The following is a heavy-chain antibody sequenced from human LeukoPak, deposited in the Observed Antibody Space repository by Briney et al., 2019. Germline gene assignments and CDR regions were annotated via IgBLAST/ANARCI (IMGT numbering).Heavy chain of an antibody. CDR1: GFTFSSNA. CDR2: ISGSGGTT. D-gene: IGHD1-26*01. Sequence: GGSLRLSCAASGFTFSSNAMSWVRQAPGKGLDWVSAISGSGGTTYYADFVKGRLTISRDNSKHTVYLEMNSLRAEDTAVYYCAKFRDSGSPRGGFDPWGQGTLVTVSS. J-gene: IGHJ5*02. V-gene: IGHV3-23*01. CDR3: AKFRDSGSPRGGFDP.